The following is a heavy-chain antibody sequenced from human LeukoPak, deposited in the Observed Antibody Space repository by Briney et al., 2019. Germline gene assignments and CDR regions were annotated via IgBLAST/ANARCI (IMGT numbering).Heavy chain of an antibody. J-gene: IGHJ4*02. CDR3: AGLVLRYFDWLMDYFDY. V-gene: IGHV3-23*01. CDR2: ISGSGGST. CDR1: GFTFSSYA. Sequence: PGGSLRLSCAASGFTFSSYAMSWVRQAPGKGLEWVSAISGSGGSTYYADSVKGRFTISRDNSKNTLYLQMNSLRAEDTAVYYCAGLVLRYFDWLMDYFDYWGQGTLVTVSS. D-gene: IGHD3-9*01.